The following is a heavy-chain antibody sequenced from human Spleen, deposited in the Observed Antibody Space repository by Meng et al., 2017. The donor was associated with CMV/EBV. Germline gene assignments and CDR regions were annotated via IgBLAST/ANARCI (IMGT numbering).Heavy chain of an antibody. V-gene: IGHV3-11*01. Sequence: GESLKISCAASGFSFGDNYMAWIRQAPGKGLEWVSHISFSGRTIYYADSVKGRFTISRDNSKNSLFLQMNSLRAEDTAVYYCAKDSLVGAAGFDYWGQGTLVTVSS. CDR3: AKDSLVGAAGFDY. CDR2: ISFSGRTI. CDR1: GFSFGDNY. J-gene: IGHJ4*02. D-gene: IGHD2-15*01.